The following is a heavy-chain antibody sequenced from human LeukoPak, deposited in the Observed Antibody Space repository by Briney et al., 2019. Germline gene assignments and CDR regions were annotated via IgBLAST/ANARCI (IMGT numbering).Heavy chain of an antibody. V-gene: IGHV4-59*01. J-gene: IGHJ3*02. CDR3: ARGGYYGSGSSIDAFDI. CDR2: IYYSGST. Sequence: SETLSLTCTVSGGSISSYYWSWIRQPPGKGLEWIGYIYYSGSTNYNPSLKSRVTISVDTSKNQFSLKLSSVTAANTAVYYRARGGYYGSGSSIDAFDIWGQGTMVTVSS. CDR1: GGSISSYY. D-gene: IGHD3-10*01.